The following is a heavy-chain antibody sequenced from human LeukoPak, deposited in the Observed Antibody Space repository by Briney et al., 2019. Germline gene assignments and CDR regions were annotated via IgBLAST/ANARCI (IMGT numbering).Heavy chain of an antibody. CDR1: GFTFTSSA. J-gene: IGHJ4*02. V-gene: IGHV1-58*01. Sequence: ASVKVSCKASGFTFTSSAVQWVRQARGQRLEWIGWIVVGSGNTNYAQKFQERVTITRDMSTSTAYMELSSLRSEDTAVYYCAAATYYYDSSGYPSDPAKYYFDYWGQGTLVTVSS. CDR2: IVVGSGNT. CDR3: AAATYYYDSSGYPSDPAKYYFDY. D-gene: IGHD3-22*01.